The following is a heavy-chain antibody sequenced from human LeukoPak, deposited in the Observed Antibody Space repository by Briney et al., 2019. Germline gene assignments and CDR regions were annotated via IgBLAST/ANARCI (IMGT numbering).Heavy chain of an antibody. CDR1: GGSISSYY. CDR2: IYYSGST. CDR3: VRHRPRDAFDI. J-gene: IGHJ3*02. V-gene: IGHV4-59*08. Sequence: SETLSLTCTVSGGSISSYYWSWIRQPPGKGLEWIGYIYYSGSTNYNPSLKSRVTISVDTSKNQFSLKLSSVTAADTAVYYCVRHRPRDAFDIWGQGTMVTVSS.